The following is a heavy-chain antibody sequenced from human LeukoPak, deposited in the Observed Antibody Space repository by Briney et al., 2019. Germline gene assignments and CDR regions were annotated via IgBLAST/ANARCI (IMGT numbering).Heavy chain of an antibody. J-gene: IGHJ4*02. CDR2: INPNSGGT. V-gene: IGHV1-2*02. CDR1: GHTFTGYY. D-gene: IGHD3-22*01. Sequence: ASVKVSCKASGHTFTGYYMHWVRQAPGQGLEWMGWINPNSGGTNYAQKFQGRVTMTRDTSISTAYMELSRLRSDDTAVYYCARYYDNSGHYPYYFDYWGQGTLVTVSS. CDR3: ARYYDNSGHYPYYFDY.